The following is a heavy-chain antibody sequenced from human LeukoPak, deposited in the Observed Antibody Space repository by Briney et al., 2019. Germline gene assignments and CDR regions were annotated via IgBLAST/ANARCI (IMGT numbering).Heavy chain of an antibody. J-gene: IGHJ6*03. V-gene: IGHV4-59*01. D-gene: IGHD3-3*01. CDR3: AGGLFGVVIHSPLSYYYLDV. CDR2: IYYSGST. CDR1: GGSISSYY. Sequence: PSETLSLTCTVSGGSISSYYWSWIRQPPGKGLEWIGYIYYSGSTTYNPSLKSRVTISVDTSKNQFSLKLSSVTAADTAVYYCAGGLFGVVIHSPLSYYYLDVWGKGTTVTVSS.